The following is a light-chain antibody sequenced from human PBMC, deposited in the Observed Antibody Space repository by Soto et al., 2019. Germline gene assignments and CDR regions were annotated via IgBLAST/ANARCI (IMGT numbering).Light chain of an antibody. CDR1: SSDVGGYNY. CDR3: CSDAGDYNFV. J-gene: IGLJ1*01. Sequence: QSALTQPRSVSGSPGQSVTISCTGTSSDVGGYNYVTWYQQYPGKAPKVMIYDVKTRPSGVPDRFSGSKSGNTASLTISGLQAEEEDDYYCCSDAGDYNFVFGTGTKLTVL. CDR2: DVK. V-gene: IGLV2-11*01.